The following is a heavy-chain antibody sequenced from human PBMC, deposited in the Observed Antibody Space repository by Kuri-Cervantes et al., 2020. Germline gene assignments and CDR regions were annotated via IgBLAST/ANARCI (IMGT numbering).Heavy chain of an antibody. D-gene: IGHD3-16*01. V-gene: IGHV3-30*05. CDR3: ARDADMLQGFYYYYYMDV. Sequence: GGSLRLSCAGSGFTFTSYGTHWVRQAPGKGLEWVAVISYDGSNKYYADSVKGRFTISRDNSKNTLYLQMNSLRAEDTAVYYCARDADMLQGFYYYYYMDVWSKGTTVTVSS. CDR2: ISYDGSNK. CDR1: GFTFTSYG. J-gene: IGHJ6*03.